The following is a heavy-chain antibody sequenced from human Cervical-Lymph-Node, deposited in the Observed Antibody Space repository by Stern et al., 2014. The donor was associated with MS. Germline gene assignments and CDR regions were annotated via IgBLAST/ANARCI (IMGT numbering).Heavy chain of an antibody. Sequence: VQLLESGAEVKKPGSSVKVSCKASGGTFSSYAISWVRQAPGQGLEWMGGIIPIFGTANYAQKFQGRVTITADESTSTAYMELSSLRSEDTAVYYCAMKGFTMVHYYYYYGMDVWGQGTTVTVSS. CDR2: IIPIFGTA. D-gene: IGHD3-10*01. CDR3: AMKGFTMVHYYYYYGMDV. CDR1: GGTFSSYA. J-gene: IGHJ6*02. V-gene: IGHV1-69*01.